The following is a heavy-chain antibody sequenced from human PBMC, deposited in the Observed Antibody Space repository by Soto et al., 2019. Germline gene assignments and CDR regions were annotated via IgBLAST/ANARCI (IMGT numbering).Heavy chain of an antibody. V-gene: IGHV2-5*02. Sequence: QITLKESGPTLVNPTQTLTLTCTFSGFSLSTYRVGVGWISQPPGKALEWLAIIYWDDDKRYSPYLQSRLDITKDTAKNQVLLSMTNLDPVDTATYYCAHIMITYGGGSALDAFDFWGQGTVVTVSS. J-gene: IGHJ3*01. CDR3: AHIMITYGGGSALDAFDF. CDR1: GFSLSTYRVG. D-gene: IGHD3-16*01. CDR2: IYWDDDK.